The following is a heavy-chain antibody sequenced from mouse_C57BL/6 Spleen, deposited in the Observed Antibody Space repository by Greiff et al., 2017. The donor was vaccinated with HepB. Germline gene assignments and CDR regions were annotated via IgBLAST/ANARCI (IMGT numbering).Heavy chain of an antibody. Sequence: VQLQQSGAELVKPGASVKISCKASGYAFSSYWMNWVKQRPGKGLEWIGQSYPGDGDTNYNGKCRGKATLTADKSSRPAYMQLSSLTSEDSAVFFCASYTTVVARRYFDVWGTGTTVTVSS. D-gene: IGHD1-1*01. CDR3: ASYTTVVARRYFDV. CDR2: SYPGDGDT. V-gene: IGHV1-80*01. CDR1: GYAFSSYW. J-gene: IGHJ1*03.